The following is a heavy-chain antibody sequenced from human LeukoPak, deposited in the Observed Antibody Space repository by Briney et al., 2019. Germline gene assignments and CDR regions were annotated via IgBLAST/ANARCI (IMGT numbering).Heavy chain of an antibody. V-gene: IGHV4-59*12. CDR3: ARAFGRDGYNSAY. CDR1: GGSINSYY. J-gene: IGHJ4*02. Sequence: SETLSLTCTVSGGSINSYYWSWIRQPPGKGLEWIGYIYYSGSTNYNPSLKNRVTISVDTSKNQFSLKLSSVTAADTAVYYCARAFGRDGYNSAYWGQGTLVTVSS. D-gene: IGHD5-24*01. CDR2: IYYSGST.